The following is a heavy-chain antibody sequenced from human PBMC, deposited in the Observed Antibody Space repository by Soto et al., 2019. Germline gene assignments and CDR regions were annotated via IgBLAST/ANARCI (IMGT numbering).Heavy chain of an antibody. J-gene: IGHJ5*02. V-gene: IGHV4-59*01. Sequence: SETLSLTCPVSGGSISSYYWSWIRQPPGKGLEWIGYIYYSGSTNYNPSLKSRVTISVDTSKNQFSLKLSSVTAADTAVYYCARDGHCSSTSCYAGAWFDPWGQGTLVTVSS. CDR2: IYYSGST. CDR1: GGSISSYY. D-gene: IGHD2-2*01. CDR3: ARDGHCSSTSCYAGAWFDP.